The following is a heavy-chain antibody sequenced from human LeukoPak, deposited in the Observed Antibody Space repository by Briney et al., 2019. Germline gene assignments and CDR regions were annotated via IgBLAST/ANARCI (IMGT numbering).Heavy chain of an antibody. J-gene: IGHJ4*02. CDR2: IAYDGGTK. Sequence: GGSLRLSCAASGFTFSSYAMHWVRQAPGKGLEWVAVIAYDGGTKYYADSVKGRFTISRDNSKNTLYLEMNSLRAEDAAVYYCARVGSPGYCSSTSCFQDYWGQGALVTVSS. CDR1: GFTFSSYA. V-gene: IGHV3-30-3*01. CDR3: ARVGSPGYCSSTSCFQDY. D-gene: IGHD2-2*01.